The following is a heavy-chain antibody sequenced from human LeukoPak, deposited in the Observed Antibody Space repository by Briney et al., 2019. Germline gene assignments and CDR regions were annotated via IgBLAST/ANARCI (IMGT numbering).Heavy chain of an antibody. V-gene: IGHV1-2*06. D-gene: IGHD3-10*02. CDR1: GYTFTRYY. CDR3: ARGFLFGELFHDY. CDR2: INPNSVGT. Sequence: ASVKVSCKASGYTFTRYYMHWVRQAPGQGLEWMGRINPNSVGTNSAQKFQGRVTKTRDTYLSTAYMELSRPRSDDTAVYYCARGFLFGELFHDYWGQGTLVTVSS. J-gene: IGHJ4*02.